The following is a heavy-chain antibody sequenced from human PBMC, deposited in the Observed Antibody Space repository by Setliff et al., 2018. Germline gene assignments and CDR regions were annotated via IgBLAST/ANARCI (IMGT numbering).Heavy chain of an antibody. CDR1: GGSFSGYY. CDR2: IYHSGST. V-gene: IGHV4-38-2*01. Sequence: LSLTCAVYGGSFSGYYWGWIRQPPGKGLEWIGSIYHSGSTYYNPSLKSRVTISVDTSKNQFSLKLSSVTAADTAVYYCATYSSGWYYFDYWGQGTLVTVSS. CDR3: ATYSSGWYYFDY. D-gene: IGHD6-19*01. J-gene: IGHJ4*02.